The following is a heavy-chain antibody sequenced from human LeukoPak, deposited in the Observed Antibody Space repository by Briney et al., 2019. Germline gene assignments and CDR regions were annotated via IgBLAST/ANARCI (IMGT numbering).Heavy chain of an antibody. CDR2: ISRSGGST. V-gene: IGHV3-23*01. CDR3: ARDSRSFIVMITEPRKNLVDY. J-gene: IGHJ4*02. D-gene: IGHD3-16*01. CDR1: GFTFSSYA. Sequence: GGSLRLSCAAFGFTFSSYAMSWVRQAPGKGLEWVSGISRSGGSTYYADSVKGRFTISRDNSKNTLYLQMNSLGVEDTAVYYCARDSRSFIVMITEPRKNLVDYWGQGTLVTVSS.